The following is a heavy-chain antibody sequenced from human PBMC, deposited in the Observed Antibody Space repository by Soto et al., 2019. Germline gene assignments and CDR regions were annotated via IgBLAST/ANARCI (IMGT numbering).Heavy chain of an antibody. CDR2: ISSSSSTI. J-gene: IGHJ5*02. D-gene: IGHD6-13*01. CDR1: GFTFSSYS. CDR3: AGQDSSSWYNWFDP. Sequence: GGSLRLSCAASGFTFSSYSMNWVRQAPGKGLEWVSYISSSSSTIYYADSVKGRFTISRDNAKNSLYLQMNSLRDEDTAVYYCAGQDSSSWYNWFDPWGQGTLVTVSS. V-gene: IGHV3-48*02.